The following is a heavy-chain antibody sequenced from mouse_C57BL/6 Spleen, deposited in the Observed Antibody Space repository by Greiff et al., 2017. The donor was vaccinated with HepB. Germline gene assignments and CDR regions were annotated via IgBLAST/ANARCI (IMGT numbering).Heavy chain of an antibody. D-gene: IGHD2-4*01. CDR2: INPGSGGT. CDR1: GYAFTNYL. CDR3: ARSDDYDAHFDD. Sequence: QVQLQQSGAELVRPGTSVKVSCKASGYAFTNYLIEWVKQRPGQGLEWIGVINPGSGGTNYNEKFKGKATLTAEKSSSTAYMQLSSLTSEDSAVYFCARSDDYDAHFDDWGQGTTLTVSS. J-gene: IGHJ2*01. V-gene: IGHV1-54*01.